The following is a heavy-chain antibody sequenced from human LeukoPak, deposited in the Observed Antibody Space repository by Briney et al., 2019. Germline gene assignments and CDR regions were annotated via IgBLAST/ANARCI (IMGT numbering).Heavy chain of an antibody. J-gene: IGHJ4*02. CDR1: GYTFPSYG. Sequence: ASVKVSCKASGYTFPSYGISWVRQAPGQGLEWMGWISPYNGNANYAQKLQGRVTMTTDTSTGTAYMELRSLRSDDTAVYYCARSSLGASGSRWPLDYWGQGTLVTVSS. D-gene: IGHD4-23*01. V-gene: IGHV1-18*01. CDR2: ISPYNGNA. CDR3: ARSSLGASGSRWPLDY.